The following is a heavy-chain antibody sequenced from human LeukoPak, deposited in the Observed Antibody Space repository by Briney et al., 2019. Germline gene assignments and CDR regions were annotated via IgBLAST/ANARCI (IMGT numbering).Heavy chain of an antibody. J-gene: IGHJ4*02. CDR3: ARDRFYGDC. Sequence: GGSLRLSCAASGFTFTNYAMSWVRQAPGKGLEWVSDISGSGGGTYYGDSVKGRFTISRDNSKNTLYLQMNSLRAEDTAMYYCARDRFYGDCWGQGTLVTVSS. V-gene: IGHV3-23*01. CDR1: GFTFTNYA. CDR2: ISGSGGGT. D-gene: IGHD3-16*01.